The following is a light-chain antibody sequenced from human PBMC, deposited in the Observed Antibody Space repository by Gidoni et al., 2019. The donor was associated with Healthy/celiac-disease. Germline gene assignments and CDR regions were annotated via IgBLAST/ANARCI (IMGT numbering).Light chain of an antibody. CDR1: QSVSSSY. V-gene: IGKV3-20*01. J-gene: IGKJ3*01. CDR2: AAS. CDR3: QQYGSSPIT. Sequence: EIVFTQSPGTLSLSPGERATLTCRASQSVSSSYLACYQQKPGQAPRLLIYAASSRATGIPDRFSGSGSGTDFTLTISILEPEDFAVYYCQQYGSSPITFGPGTKVEIK.